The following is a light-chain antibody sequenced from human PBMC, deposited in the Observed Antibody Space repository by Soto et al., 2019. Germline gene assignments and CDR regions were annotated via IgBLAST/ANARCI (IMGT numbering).Light chain of an antibody. V-gene: IGLV1-40*01. Sequence: QSVLTQPPSVSGAPGQRVTISCTGSSPNIGAGYDVHWYQQLPGTAPKLLIYGNSNRPSGVPDRFSGSKSGTSASLAITGLQAGDEADYYCQSYDSSLISYVFGTGTKLTVL. CDR2: GNS. CDR1: SPNIGAGYD. CDR3: QSYDSSLISYV. J-gene: IGLJ1*01.